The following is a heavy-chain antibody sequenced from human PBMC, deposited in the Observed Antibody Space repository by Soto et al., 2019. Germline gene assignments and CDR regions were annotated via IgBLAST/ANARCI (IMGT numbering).Heavy chain of an antibody. CDR1: GGSISNSANH. CDR3: AKGVRGVPNWFDP. V-gene: IGHV4-31*03. CDR2: IYYSGGT. Sequence: QVQLQESGPGLVKPSQTLSLSCTVSGGSISNSANHWSWIRQHPGEGLEWIGYIYYSGGTYYSPYIKRRITMSVDASKNQFSLKLSSVTAADTAVYYCAKGVRGVPNWFDPWGKGTLVSVSS. D-gene: IGHD3-10*01. J-gene: IGHJ5*02.